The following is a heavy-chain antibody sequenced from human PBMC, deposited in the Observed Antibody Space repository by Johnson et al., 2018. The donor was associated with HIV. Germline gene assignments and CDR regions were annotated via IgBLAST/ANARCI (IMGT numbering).Heavy chain of an antibody. CDR3: ARVPQTTSPLFAFDI. D-gene: IGHD1-14*01. V-gene: IGHV3-30-3*01. CDR1: GFTFSSYA. Sequence: QVQLVESGGGVVQPGRSLRLSCAASGFTFSSYAMHWVRQAPGKGLEWVAVISYDGPNKYYADSVKGRFTISRDNSKNTLYLQMNSLRAEDTAVYYCARVPQTTSPLFAFDIWGQGTMVTVSS. J-gene: IGHJ3*02. CDR2: ISYDGPNK.